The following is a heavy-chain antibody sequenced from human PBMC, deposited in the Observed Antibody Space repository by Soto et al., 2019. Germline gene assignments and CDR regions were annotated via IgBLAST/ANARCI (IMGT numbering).Heavy chain of an antibody. V-gene: IGHV1-69*13. CDR2: IIPIFGTA. CDR3: ARDATYCGGDCSNDY. CDR1: GGTFSSYA. Sequence: SVKVSCKASGGTFSSYAISWLRQAPGQGLEWMGGIIPIFGTANYAQKFQGRVTITADESTSTAYMELSSLRSEDTAVYYCARDATYCGGDCSNDYWGQGTLVTVSS. J-gene: IGHJ4*02. D-gene: IGHD2-21*02.